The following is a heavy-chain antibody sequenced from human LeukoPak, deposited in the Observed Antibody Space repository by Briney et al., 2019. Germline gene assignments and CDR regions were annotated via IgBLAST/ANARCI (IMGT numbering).Heavy chain of an antibody. CDR3: ARSITIFGVQEIFDI. Sequence: SETLSLTCTVSGGSISSYYWSWVRQPAGKGLEWIGRIYTSGSTNYNPSLKSRVTMSVDTSKNQFSLKLSSVTAADTAVYYCARSITIFGVQEIFDIWGQGTMVTVSS. D-gene: IGHD3-3*01. CDR1: GGSISSYY. V-gene: IGHV4-4*07. J-gene: IGHJ3*02. CDR2: IYTSGST.